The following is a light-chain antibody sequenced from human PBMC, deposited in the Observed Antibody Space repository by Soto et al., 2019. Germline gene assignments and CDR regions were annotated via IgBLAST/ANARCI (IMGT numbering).Light chain of an antibody. Sequence: IQMTQSPSTVSASVGDRVTITCRASQSISSSLAWYQQKPGKAPKVLIYDASSLDSGVPSRFSGSGYGTEFTLTVSSLQPGDFATYSCQQYESYPSSFGQGTKLEIK. CDR2: DAS. CDR1: QSISSS. V-gene: IGKV1-5*01. J-gene: IGKJ2*01. CDR3: QQYESYPSS.